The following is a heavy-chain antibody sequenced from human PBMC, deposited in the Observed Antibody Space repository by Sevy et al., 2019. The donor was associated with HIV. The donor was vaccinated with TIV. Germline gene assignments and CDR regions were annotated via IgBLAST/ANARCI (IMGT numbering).Heavy chain of an antibody. J-gene: IGHJ4*02. V-gene: IGHV3-30*18. CDR3: AKDISGASSSWSFDY. CDR2: ISHDGSNK. D-gene: IGHD6-19*01. Sequence: GGSLRLSCEASGFTFSNYGMHWVLQAPGKGLEWVAIISHDGSNKYYADSVKGRFTISRDNSKHSLYLQMNSLRPEDKGVYYCAKDISGASSSWSFDYWGQGTLVTVSS. CDR1: GFTFSNYG.